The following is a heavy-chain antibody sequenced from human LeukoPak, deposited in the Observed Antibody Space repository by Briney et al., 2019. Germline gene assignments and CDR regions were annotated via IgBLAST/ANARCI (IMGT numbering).Heavy chain of an antibody. J-gene: IGHJ4*02. Sequence: PVASVKVSCKASGYTFTSYGISWVRQAPGQGLEWMGWISAYNGNTNYAQKLQGRVTMTKDTSTNTVYMHLSSLSSDDTAVYYCARAYYESSAYRHAVYFDYWGQGTLVTVSS. CDR3: ARAYYESSAYRHAVYFDY. CDR2: ISAYNGNT. D-gene: IGHD3-22*01. V-gene: IGHV1-18*01. CDR1: GYTFTSYG.